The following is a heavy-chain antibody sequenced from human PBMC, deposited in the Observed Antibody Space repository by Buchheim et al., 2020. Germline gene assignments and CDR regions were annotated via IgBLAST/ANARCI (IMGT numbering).Heavy chain of an antibody. D-gene: IGHD4-11*01. Sequence: QVQLVQSGAEVKKPGASVKVSCKASGYTFTSYYMHWVRQAPGQGLEWMGIFNPSGGSTIFAQKFQGRVALTRDTSTSTVYLELSSLRSEDTAVYYCARVPRVGTVTLDYWGQGTL. CDR2: FNPSGGST. J-gene: IGHJ4*02. V-gene: IGHV1-46*01. CDR1: GYTFTSYY. CDR3: ARVPRVGTVTLDY.